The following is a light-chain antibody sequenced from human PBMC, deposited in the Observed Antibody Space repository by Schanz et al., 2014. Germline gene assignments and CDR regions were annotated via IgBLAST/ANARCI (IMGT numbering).Light chain of an antibody. CDR3: QQYNNWPRT. CDR2: DSS. Sequence: EIVLTQSPATLSLSPGERATLSCRASQSVSSYLAWYQQKAGQAPRLLIYDSSNRATDIPARFSGSGSGTDFTLTISSLEPEDFAVYYCQQYNNWPRTFGQGTKLEIK. J-gene: IGKJ2*01. CDR1: QSVSSY. V-gene: IGKV3-11*01.